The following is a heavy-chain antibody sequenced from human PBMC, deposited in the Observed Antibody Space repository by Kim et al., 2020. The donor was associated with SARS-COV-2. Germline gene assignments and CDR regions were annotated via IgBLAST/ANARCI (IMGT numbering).Heavy chain of an antibody. CDR1: GFTFGDYA. CDR3: TRAYCSSGTCYSGVTEY. Sequence: GGSLRLSCTGSGFTFGDYAMSWVRQAPGKGLEWVGFIRSQAYGGTTEYAASVKGRFTISRDESKTIAYLQMNSLKTEDTAVYYCTRAYCSSGTCYSGVTEYWGQGTLVTVSS. V-gene: IGHV3-49*04. J-gene: IGHJ4*02. CDR2: IRSQAYGGTT. D-gene: IGHD2-15*01.